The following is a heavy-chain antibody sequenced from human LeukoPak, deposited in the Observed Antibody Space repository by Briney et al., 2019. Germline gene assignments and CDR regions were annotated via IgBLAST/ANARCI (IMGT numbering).Heavy chain of an antibody. CDR3: ARIRWELLDIDY. CDR2: IWYDGSNK. D-gene: IGHD1-26*01. Sequence: GGSLRLSCAASGFTFSSYGIHWVRQAPGKGLEWVAVIWYDGSNKYYADSVKGRFTISRDNSKNTLYLQMNSLRAEDTAVYYCARIRWELLDIDYWGQGTLVTVSS. J-gene: IGHJ4*02. CDR1: GFTFSSYG. V-gene: IGHV3-33*01.